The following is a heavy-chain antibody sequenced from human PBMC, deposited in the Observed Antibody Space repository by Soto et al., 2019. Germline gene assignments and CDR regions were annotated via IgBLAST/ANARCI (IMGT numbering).Heavy chain of an antibody. CDR2: IWYDGSNK. Sequence: GGSLRLSCAASGFTFSSYGMHWVRQAPGKGLEWVAVIWYDGSNKYYADSVKGRFTISRDNSKNTLYLQMNSLRAEDTAVYYCARERPRALLRYDAFDIWGQGKMVT. J-gene: IGHJ3*02. CDR3: ARERPRALLRYDAFDI. V-gene: IGHV3-33*01. D-gene: IGHD1-26*01. CDR1: GFTFSSYG.